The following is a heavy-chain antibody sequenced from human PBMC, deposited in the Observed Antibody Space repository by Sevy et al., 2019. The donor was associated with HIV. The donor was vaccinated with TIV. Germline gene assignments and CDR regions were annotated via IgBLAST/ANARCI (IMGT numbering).Heavy chain of an antibody. J-gene: IGHJ6*02. CDR2: IKRDGSER. CDR3: ARDCSSTACLWGLDV. CDR1: GFTFSNYW. Sequence: GGSLRLSCAASGFTFSNYWMTWVRQAPGKGLEWVANIKRDGSERYYVASVKGRFTISRDNAKNSLYLQMNSLRADDTAGDYCARDCSSTACLWGLDVWGQGTTVTVSS. V-gene: IGHV3-7*03. D-gene: IGHD2-2*01.